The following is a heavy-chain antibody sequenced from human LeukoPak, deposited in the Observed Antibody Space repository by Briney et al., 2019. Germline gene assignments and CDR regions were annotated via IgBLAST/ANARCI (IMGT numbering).Heavy chain of an antibody. J-gene: IGHJ4*02. V-gene: IGHV1-2*02. CDR1: GYTFTGYY. Sequence: ASVKVSCKASGYTFTGYYMHWVRQAPGQGLEWMGWINPNSGGTNYAQKFQGRVTVTRDTSISTAYMELSSLTSDDTAVYYCAREGLGGLLSNYWGQGTLVTVSS. CDR3: AREGLGGLLSNY. CDR2: INPNSGGT. D-gene: IGHD2-15*01.